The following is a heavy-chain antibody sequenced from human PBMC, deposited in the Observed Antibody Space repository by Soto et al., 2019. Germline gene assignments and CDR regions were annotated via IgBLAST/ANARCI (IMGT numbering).Heavy chain of an antibody. J-gene: IGHJ5*02. D-gene: IGHD3-10*01. Sequence: ASVKVSCKASGYTFTSYYMHWVRQPPGQGLEWMGIINPSGGSTSYAQKFQGRVTMTRDTSTSTVYMELSSLRSEDTAVYYCARDFSAITMVRGVYGGYNWFDPWGQGTLVTVSS. V-gene: IGHV1-46*03. CDR3: ARDFSAITMVRGVYGGYNWFDP. CDR1: GYTFTSYY. CDR2: INPSGGST.